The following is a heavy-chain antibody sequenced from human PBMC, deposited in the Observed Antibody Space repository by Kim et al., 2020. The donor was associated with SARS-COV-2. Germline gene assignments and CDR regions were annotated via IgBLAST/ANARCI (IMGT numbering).Heavy chain of an antibody. CDR1: GFTFSSYA. V-gene: IGHV3-23*03. D-gene: IGHD3-22*01. CDR2: IYSGGSST. CDR3: AKDGVDYYDSSGYYFDY. J-gene: IGHJ4*02. Sequence: GGSLRLSCAASGFTFSSYAMSWVRQAPGKGLEWVSVIYSGGSSTYYADSVKGRFTISRDNSKNTLYLQMNSLRAEDTAVYYCAKDGVDYYDSSGYYFDYWGQGTLVTVSS.